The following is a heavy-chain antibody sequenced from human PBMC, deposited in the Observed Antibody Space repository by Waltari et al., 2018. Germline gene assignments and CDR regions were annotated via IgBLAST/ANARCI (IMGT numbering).Heavy chain of an antibody. CDR1: GFDFKDHD. D-gene: IGHD3-10*01. V-gene: IGHV3-21*01. CDR3: TRDLYGSGGDWFDP. CDR2: IGGTHSNI. Sequence: EVRLAESGGGLVKPGGSLRLPCNASGFDFKDHDMNWVRQAPGTGLEWVSSIGGTHSNIFYADSVKGRFTVSRDNAKNSLYFQMDNLRAEDSGLYYCTRDLYGSGGDWFDPWGQGTLVTVSS. J-gene: IGHJ5*02.